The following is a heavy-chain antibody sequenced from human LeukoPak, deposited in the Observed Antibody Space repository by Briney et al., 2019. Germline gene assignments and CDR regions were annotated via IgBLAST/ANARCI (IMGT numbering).Heavy chain of an antibody. CDR3: ARDRSISAAGDTY. Sequence: GGSLRLSCAASGFTFSDYWIHWVRQAPGKGLVWVSRVNRDGSSTSYADSVKGRFTISRDNAKNTLSLQMNSLRAEDTAVYYCARDRSISAAGDTYWGQGTLVTVSS. CDR1: GFTFSDYW. CDR2: VNRDGSST. D-gene: IGHD6-13*01. V-gene: IGHV3-74*01. J-gene: IGHJ4*02.